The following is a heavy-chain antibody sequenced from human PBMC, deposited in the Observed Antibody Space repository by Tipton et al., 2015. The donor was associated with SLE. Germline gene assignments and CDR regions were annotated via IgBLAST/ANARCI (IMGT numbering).Heavy chain of an antibody. Sequence: TLSLTCNVSGGSITSFYWNWIRQPPGKGLEWIGYIYHSGVTDYNPSLKSRVTISLDTSKNQVSLKLSSVTAADTAVYYCARDDSSAVDPWGQGTLVTVSS. CDR1: GGSITSFY. CDR3: ARDDSSAVDP. CDR2: IYHSGVT. V-gene: IGHV4-59*12. J-gene: IGHJ5*02. D-gene: IGHD3-22*01.